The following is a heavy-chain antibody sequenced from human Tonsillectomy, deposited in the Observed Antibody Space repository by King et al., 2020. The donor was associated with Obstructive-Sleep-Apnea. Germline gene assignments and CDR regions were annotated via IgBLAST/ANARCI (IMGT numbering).Heavy chain of an antibody. CDR2: IYNSGSA. J-gene: IGHJ6*02. D-gene: IGHD2/OR15-2a*01. V-gene: IGHV4-31*03. CDR3: AREPRGQEYPMDV. CDR1: GGSISSRGYY. Sequence: QLQESGPGLVKPSETLSLTCSVSGGSISSRGYYWSWIRQHPGKGLEWIGYIYNSGSAYYNPTLKSRVIFSIDASKNLLSLNLSSVTAADTAVYYCAREPRGQEYPMDVWGQGTTVTVSS.